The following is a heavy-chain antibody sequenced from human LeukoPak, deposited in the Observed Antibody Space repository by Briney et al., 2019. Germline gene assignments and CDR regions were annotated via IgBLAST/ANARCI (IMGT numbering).Heavy chain of an antibody. V-gene: IGHV4-59*01. J-gene: IGHJ6*02. Sequence: SQTLSLTCTVSGGSISNYYWSWIRQPPGKGLEWIGYIYYSGSTNYNPSLKSRVTISVDTSKNQFSLKLSSVTAADTAVYYCARDRSPDHYYDSSHWDYYYGMDVWGQGTTVTVSS. CDR3: ARDRSPDHYYDSSHWDYYYGMDV. CDR2: IYYSGST. CDR1: GGSISNYY. D-gene: IGHD3-22*01.